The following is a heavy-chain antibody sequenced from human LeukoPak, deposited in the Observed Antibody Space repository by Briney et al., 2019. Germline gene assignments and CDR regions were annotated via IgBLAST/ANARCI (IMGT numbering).Heavy chain of an antibody. CDR2: IGGSGEST. V-gene: IGHV3-23*01. CDR3: ARRGGSNGWGAFDV. J-gene: IGHJ3*01. Sequence: PGGSLRLSCAASGFTFSTHAMNWVRQAPGKGLEWVSNIGGSGESTHYADSVKGRFTISRDNSKNTVFLQMNSLSRDDTAVYYCARRGGSNGWGAFDVWGQGTTITVSS. D-gene: IGHD2-8*01. CDR1: GFTFSTHA.